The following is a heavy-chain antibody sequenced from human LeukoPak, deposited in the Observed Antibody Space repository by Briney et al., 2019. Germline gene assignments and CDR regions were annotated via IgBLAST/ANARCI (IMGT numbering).Heavy chain of an antibody. D-gene: IGHD3-10*01. J-gene: IGHJ4*02. Sequence: GGSLRLSCAASGFTFSDDQMHWVRQAPGKGLQWVALISYDGSNKAYTDSVKGRFTISRENSKNMVYLQMSSLRFEDTAVYYSARGSHGSGGNYFVDWGLGALITVSS. CDR2: ISYDGSNK. CDR3: ARGSHGSGGNYFVD. V-gene: IGHV3-30*10. CDR1: GFTFSDDQ.